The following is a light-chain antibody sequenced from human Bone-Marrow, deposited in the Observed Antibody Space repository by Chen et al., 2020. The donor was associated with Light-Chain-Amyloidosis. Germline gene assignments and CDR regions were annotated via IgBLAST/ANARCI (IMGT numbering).Light chain of an antibody. CDR2: NDD. V-gene: IGLV1-44*01. Sequence: QSVLTQPPSTSGTPGQTVTITCSGSSSNIGSNIVTWYQHLPGAAPTLLIYNDDKRPSGFPDRFSASRSGTSASRAISGLQSGDEGDYRCATWDDRLIGYVFGSGTEVTVL. J-gene: IGLJ1*01. CDR1: SSNIGSNI. CDR3: ATWDDRLIGYV.